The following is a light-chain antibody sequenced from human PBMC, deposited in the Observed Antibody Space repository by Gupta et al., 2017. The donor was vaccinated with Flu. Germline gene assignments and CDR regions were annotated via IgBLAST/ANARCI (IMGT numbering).Light chain of an antibody. CDR3: QQRSNWPPIT. Sequence: EIVLTQFPATLSLSPGERATLSCRASQSVSRHLAWYQQKSGQAPRLLIYDASNRATGIPARFSGSGSGTDFTLTISSLEPEDFAVYYCQQRSNWPPITFGPGTKEDIK. CDR1: QSVSRH. J-gene: IGKJ3*01. CDR2: DAS. V-gene: IGKV3-11*01.